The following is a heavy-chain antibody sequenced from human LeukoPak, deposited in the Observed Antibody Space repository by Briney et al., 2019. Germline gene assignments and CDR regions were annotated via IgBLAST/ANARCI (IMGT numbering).Heavy chain of an antibody. CDR3: ARELYLYPLHDASDI. CDR1: GGSISSGSYY. D-gene: IGHD2-2*01. J-gene: IGHJ3*02. Sequence: PSETLSLTCTVSGGSISSGSYYWSWIRQPAGKGLEWIGRIYTSGSTNYNPSLKSRVTISVDTSKNQFSLKLSSVTAADTAVYYCARELYLYPLHDASDIWGQGTMVTVSS. CDR2: IYTSGST. V-gene: IGHV4-61*02.